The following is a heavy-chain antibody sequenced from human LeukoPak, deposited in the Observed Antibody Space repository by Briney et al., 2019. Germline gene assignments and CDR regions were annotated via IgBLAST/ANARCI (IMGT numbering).Heavy chain of an antibody. CDR1: GFTFSSYW. V-gene: IGHV3-74*01. J-gene: IGHJ6*02. CDR2: INSDGIPT. Sequence: GGSLRLSCAASGFTFSSYWMHWVRQAPGKGLVWVSRINSDGIPTYYADSVKGRFTISRDNSKNTLYLQMNSLRGEDTAVYYCGRVGCTGGNCKPYAYYATDVWGQGTTVTVSS. CDR3: GRVGCTGGNCKPYAYYATDV. D-gene: IGHD2-15*01.